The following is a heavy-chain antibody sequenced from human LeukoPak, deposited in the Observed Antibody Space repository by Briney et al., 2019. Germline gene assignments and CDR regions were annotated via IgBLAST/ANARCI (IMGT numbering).Heavy chain of an antibody. D-gene: IGHD3-16*01. J-gene: IGHJ4*02. CDR2: IYSGGST. Sequence: GGSLRLSCAASGFTVSSNYMTWVRQAPGKGLERVSVIYSGGSTYYADSVKGRFTVSRDNSKNTMYLQMNSLRVDDTAVYYCARDPIVFGGPYVLDYWGQGTLVTVSS. CDR1: GFTVSSNY. V-gene: IGHV3-66*01. CDR3: ARDPIVFGGPYVLDY.